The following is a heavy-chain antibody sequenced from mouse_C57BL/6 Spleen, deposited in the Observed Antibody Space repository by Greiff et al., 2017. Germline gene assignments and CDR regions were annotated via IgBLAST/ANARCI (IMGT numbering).Heavy chain of an antibody. D-gene: IGHD1-1*01. CDR2: IHPNSGST. CDR1: GYTFTSYW. Sequence: QVQLQQPGAELVKPGASVKLSCKASGYTFTSYWMHWVKQRPGHGLEWIGMIHPNSGSTNYNEKLKSKSTLTVDKSSSTAYMQRSRLTSEDYAVYFCARKATVINWYFDVWGTGTTVTVSS. CDR3: ARKATVINWYFDV. J-gene: IGHJ1*03. V-gene: IGHV1-64*01.